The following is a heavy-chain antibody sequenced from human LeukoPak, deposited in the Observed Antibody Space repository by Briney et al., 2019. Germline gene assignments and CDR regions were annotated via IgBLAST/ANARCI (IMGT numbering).Heavy chain of an antibody. Sequence: GGSLRLSCAASGFTFSSYSMNWARQAPGKGLEWVSSISRSSTYIYYADSVKGRFTISRDNAKNSLYLQMNSLRAEDTAVYYCARDYTGGWNDYWGQGTLVIVSS. J-gene: IGHJ4*02. CDR1: GFTFSSYS. V-gene: IGHV3-21*01. D-gene: IGHD7-27*01. CDR3: ARDYTGGWNDY. CDR2: ISRSSTYI.